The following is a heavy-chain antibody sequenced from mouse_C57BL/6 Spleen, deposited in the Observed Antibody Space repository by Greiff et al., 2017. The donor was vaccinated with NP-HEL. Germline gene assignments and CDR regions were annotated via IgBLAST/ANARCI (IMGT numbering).Heavy chain of an antibody. J-gene: IGHJ4*01. V-gene: IGHV1-82*01. Sequence: VKLVESGPELVKPGASVKISCKASGYAFSSSWMNWVKQRPGKGLEWIGRIYPGDGDTNYNGKFKGKATLTADKSSSTAYMQLSSLTSEDSAVYFCARTSNYAMDYWGQGTSVTVSS. CDR3: ARTSNYAMDY. CDR1: GYAFSSSW. D-gene: IGHD2-10*02. CDR2: IYPGDGDT.